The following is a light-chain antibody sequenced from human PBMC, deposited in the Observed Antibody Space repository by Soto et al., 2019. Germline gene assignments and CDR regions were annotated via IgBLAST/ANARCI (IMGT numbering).Light chain of an antibody. Sequence: QSVLTQTPSVSGAPGQKITMSCTGSSSNIGAGYDVHWYQQVPGAAPRLLIYADNNRPSGVPDRFSASKSGISASLAITGLQGDDEANYYCQSYDTSLSGVIFGAGTKLTVL. CDR1: SSNIGAGYD. J-gene: IGLJ2*01. CDR2: ADN. V-gene: IGLV1-40*01. CDR3: QSYDTSLSGVI.